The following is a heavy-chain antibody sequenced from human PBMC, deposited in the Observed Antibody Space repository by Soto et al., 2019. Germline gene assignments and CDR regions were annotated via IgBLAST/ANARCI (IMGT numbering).Heavy chain of an antibody. D-gene: IGHD6-13*01. J-gene: IGHJ4*02. Sequence: GGSLRLSCAASGFTFSNYAMYWVRQAPVKGLGWVSVISGSGASTYYADSVKGRFTISRDNSKNTLFLQMNSLRAEDTAVYYCAILSRPAAGTPIDYWGQGTLVTVSS. V-gene: IGHV3-23*01. CDR1: GFTFSNYA. CDR3: AILSRPAAGTPIDY. CDR2: ISGSGAST.